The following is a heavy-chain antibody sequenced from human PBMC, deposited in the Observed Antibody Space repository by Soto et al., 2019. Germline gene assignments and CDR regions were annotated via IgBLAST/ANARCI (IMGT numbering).Heavy chain of an antibody. D-gene: IGHD6-19*01. Sequence: EVQLVESGGGLVQPGGSLRLSCGASGFTFSSYWMHWVRQAPGEGLVWVSRIGSDGSSTTYADSVKGRFTISRDNAKNTLYLQRNSLRAEDTAVYYCARGGSSSGWYHGVYWGQGTLVTVSS. V-gene: IGHV3-74*01. CDR3: ARGGSSSGWYHGVY. CDR2: IGSDGSST. CDR1: GFTFSSYW. J-gene: IGHJ4*02.